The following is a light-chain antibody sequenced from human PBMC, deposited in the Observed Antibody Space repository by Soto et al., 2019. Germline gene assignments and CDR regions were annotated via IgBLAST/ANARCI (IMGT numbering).Light chain of an antibody. CDR3: SSYTSSSTL. CDR2: DVS. CDR1: SSDLGAYDY. J-gene: IGLJ2*01. V-gene: IGLV2-14*01. Sequence: QSALTQPASVSGSPGQSITISCTGTSSDLGAYDYVSWYQQHPGKGPKLMIYDVSNRPSGVSNRFSGSKSGNTASLTISGLQAEDEADYYCSSYTSSSTLFGGGTKLTV.